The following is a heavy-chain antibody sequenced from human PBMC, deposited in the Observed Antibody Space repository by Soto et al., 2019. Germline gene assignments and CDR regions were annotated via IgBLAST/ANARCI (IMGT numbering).Heavy chain of an antibody. Sequence: SETLSLPCTVSCGSLSNGSYYRSWIRQPPGKGLEWIGYIYYSGSTYYNPSLKSRVTIPVDTSKNQFSLKLSSVTAADTAVYYCARPRYDFWSGYYIDYWGQGTLVTVSS. CDR3: ARPRYDFWSGYYIDY. J-gene: IGHJ4*02. V-gene: IGHV4-61*01. CDR2: IYYSGST. D-gene: IGHD3-3*01. CDR1: CGSLSNGSYY.